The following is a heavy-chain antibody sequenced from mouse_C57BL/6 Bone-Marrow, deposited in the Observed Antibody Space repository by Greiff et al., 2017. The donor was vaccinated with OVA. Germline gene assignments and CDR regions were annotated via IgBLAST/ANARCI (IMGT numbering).Heavy chain of an antibody. CDR2: IHPNSGST. CDR1: GYTFTSYW. V-gene: IGHV1-64*01. D-gene: IGHD2-5*01. Sequence: VQLQQPGAELVKPGASVTLSCTASGYTFTSYWMHWVKQRPGQGLEWIGMIHPNSGSTNYNEKFKSKATLTVDKSSSTAYIQLSSLTSENSAVYYCARPHSNYEMDYWGQGTSVTVSS. J-gene: IGHJ4*01. CDR3: ARPHSNYEMDY.